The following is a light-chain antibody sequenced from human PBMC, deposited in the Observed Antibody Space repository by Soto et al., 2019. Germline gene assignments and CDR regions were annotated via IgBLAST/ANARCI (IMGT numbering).Light chain of an antibody. Sequence: DIQMTQSPSSLAASVGDRVTISCRASQGIANYLAWYQQKPGKAPKLLIYAASTLQSGVSSRFTGGGSETDFSLTISSLQPEDVATYFCQNYNWPPFTFGPGTKVEIK. V-gene: IGKV1-27*01. CDR3: QNYNWPPFT. CDR1: QGIANY. J-gene: IGKJ3*01. CDR2: AAS.